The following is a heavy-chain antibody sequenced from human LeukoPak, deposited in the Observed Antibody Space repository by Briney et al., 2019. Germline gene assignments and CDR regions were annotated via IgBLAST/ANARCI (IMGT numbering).Heavy chain of an antibody. Sequence: PGGSLRLSCAASGFTFSSYAMSWVRQAPGKGLEWVSVISGSGGSTYYADSVKSRFTISRDNSKNTLYLQMNSLRAEDTAVYYCAKGARYSGSYATFDYWGQGTLVTVSS. D-gene: IGHD1-26*01. CDR2: ISGSGGST. J-gene: IGHJ4*02. V-gene: IGHV3-23*01. CDR3: AKGARYSGSYATFDY. CDR1: GFTFSSYA.